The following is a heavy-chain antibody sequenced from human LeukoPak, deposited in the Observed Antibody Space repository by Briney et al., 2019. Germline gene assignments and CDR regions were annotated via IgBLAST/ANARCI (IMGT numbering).Heavy chain of an antibody. CDR3: AIGLTDYDCWTSLMMRGWGFDY. V-gene: IGHV4-34*01. J-gene: IGHJ4*02. Sequence: SETLSLTCAVYGGSFSGYYWSWIRQPPGEGLEWIGEINHSGSTNYNPSLKSRVTISVDTSKNQFSLTLSSVTAADTAVYYCAIGLTDYDCWTSLMMRGWGFDYWGQGTLGTVSS. CDR1: GGSFSGYY. CDR2: INHSGST. D-gene: IGHD3/OR15-3a*01.